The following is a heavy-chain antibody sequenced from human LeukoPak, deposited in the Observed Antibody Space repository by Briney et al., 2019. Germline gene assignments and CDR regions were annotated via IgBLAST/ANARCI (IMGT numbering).Heavy chain of an antibody. Sequence: GGSLRLSCAASGFTFSSYRMNWVRQAPGKGLEWVPSISSDSYYIYYADSVKGRFTISRDNAKNSLYLQMNSLRAEDTAVYYCASMVRGVTENDYWGQGTLVTVSS. CDR1: GFTFSSYR. CDR3: ASMVRGVTENDY. J-gene: IGHJ4*02. D-gene: IGHD3-10*01. CDR2: ISSDSYYI. V-gene: IGHV3-21*01.